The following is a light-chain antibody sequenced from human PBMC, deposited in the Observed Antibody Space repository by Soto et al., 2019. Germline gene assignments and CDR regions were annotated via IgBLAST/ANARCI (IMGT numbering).Light chain of an antibody. J-gene: IGLJ1*01. CDR3: CSYAGSYTHYV. CDR1: SSDVGGYNY. Sequence: QSALTQPRSVSGSPGQSITISCTGTSSDVGGYNYVSWYRQHPGKAPKLMIYDVSKRPSGVPDRFSGSKSGNSSSRTISGLQAEDEADYYCCSYAGSYTHYVFGTGTKVTVL. V-gene: IGLV2-11*01. CDR2: DVS.